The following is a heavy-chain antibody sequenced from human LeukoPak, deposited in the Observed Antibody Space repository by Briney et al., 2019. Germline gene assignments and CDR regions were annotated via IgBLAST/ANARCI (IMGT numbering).Heavy chain of an antibody. V-gene: IGHV4-39*07. CDR1: GGSINSRSDY. CDR3: ARGPDDAFDI. Sequence: SETGSLTCTVSGGSINSRSDYWCWIRQPPGKGLEWIGSIYYSGSTYYNPSLKSRVTMSVDTSKNQFSLKLSSVTAADTAVYYCARGPDDAFDIWGQGTMVTVSS. CDR2: IYYSGST. J-gene: IGHJ3*02.